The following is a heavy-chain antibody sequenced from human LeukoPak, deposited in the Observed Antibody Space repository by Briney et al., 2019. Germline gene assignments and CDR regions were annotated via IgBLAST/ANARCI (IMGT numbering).Heavy chain of an antibody. J-gene: IGHJ4*02. CDR3: AKLNTSCCVIDY. CDR1: GFTFRSYA. V-gene: IGHV3-30-3*02. CDR2: ISWDGTIK. D-gene: IGHD2-15*01. Sequence: PGKSLRLSCAASGFTFRSYAIHWVRQAPGKGLEWVAFISWDGTIKYYADSVKGRFSISRDNSKNTLSLQMNSLRGEDTAVYYCAKLNTSCCVIDYWGQGTLVTVSS.